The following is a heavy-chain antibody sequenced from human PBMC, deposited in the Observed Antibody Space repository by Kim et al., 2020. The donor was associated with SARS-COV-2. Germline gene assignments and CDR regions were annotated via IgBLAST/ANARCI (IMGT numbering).Heavy chain of an antibody. CDR2: IYPDSGGT. J-gene: IGHJ6*02. CDR3: ACTYYYGMDV. Sequence: ASVKVSCKASGYTFSIYYIHWVRQAPGQGLEWMGWIYPDSGGTNVAPKFQGRVTLTGDTSTNTAYMELSRLKSDDTAVYYCACTYYYGMDVWGPGTTVTVPS. V-gene: IGHV1-2*02. CDR1: GYTFSIYY.